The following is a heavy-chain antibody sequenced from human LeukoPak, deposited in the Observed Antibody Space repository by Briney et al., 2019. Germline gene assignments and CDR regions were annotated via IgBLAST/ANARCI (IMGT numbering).Heavy chain of an antibody. Sequence: SETLSLTCTVSAGSISSYYWSWIRQPPGKGLEWIGYIYYSGSTNYNPSLKSRVTISVDTSKKQFFLKLNSVTAADTAMYYCARHVYSSGRYPYFQHWGQGTLVTVSS. J-gene: IGHJ1*01. CDR3: ARHVYSSGRYPYFQH. D-gene: IGHD6-19*01. CDR2: IYYSGST. CDR1: AGSISSYY. V-gene: IGHV4-59*08.